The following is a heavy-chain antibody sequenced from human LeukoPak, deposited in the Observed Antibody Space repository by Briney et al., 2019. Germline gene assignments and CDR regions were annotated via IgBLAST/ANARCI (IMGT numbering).Heavy chain of an antibody. CDR3: VTGAGGDAFDI. Sequence: GGSLRLSCAASGFTFSDYYMSWIRQAPGKGLEWVSYISTSGSTIYYADSVQGRFTISRDNAKNSLYLQMNSLRAEDTAVYYCVTGAGGDAFDIWGQGTMVTVSS. J-gene: IGHJ3*02. CDR2: ISTSGSTI. D-gene: IGHD3-10*01. CDR1: GFTFSDYY. V-gene: IGHV3-11*04.